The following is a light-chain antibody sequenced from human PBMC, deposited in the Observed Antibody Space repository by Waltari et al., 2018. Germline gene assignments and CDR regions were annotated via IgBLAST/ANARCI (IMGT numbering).Light chain of an antibody. CDR2: EVP. CDR1: SSDVGANNF. J-gene: IGLJ2*01. CDR3: CSYTTIGPVL. V-gene: IGLV2-23*02. Sequence: QSALTQPASVSGSPGQSIAISCIGTSSDVGANNFLSWYQQHPGRAPKLMIHEVPKRSSGVSTRFSGSKSVNTASLTISVLQADNEADYYCCSYTTIGPVLIGGGTKVTVL.